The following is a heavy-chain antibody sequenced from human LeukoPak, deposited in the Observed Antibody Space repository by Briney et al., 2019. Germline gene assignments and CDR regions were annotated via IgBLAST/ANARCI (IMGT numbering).Heavy chain of an antibody. CDR2: IYTSGST. J-gene: IGHJ5*02. CDR1: GGSISTYY. CDR3: ARGHSYDSSGYYPAWFDP. Sequence: SETLSLTCTVSGGSISTYYWSWIRQPAGKGLEWIGRIYTSGSTNYNPSLKSRVTVSVDTSENQFSLKLSSVTAADTAVYYCARGHSYDSSGYYPAWFDPWGQGTLVTVSS. V-gene: IGHV4-4*07. D-gene: IGHD3-22*01.